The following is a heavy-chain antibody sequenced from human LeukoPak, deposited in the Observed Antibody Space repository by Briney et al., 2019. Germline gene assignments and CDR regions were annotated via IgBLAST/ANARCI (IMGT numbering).Heavy chain of an antibody. CDR2: IYTSGST. Sequence: SQTLSLTCTVSGGSISSGSYYWSWIRQPAGKGLEWIGRIYTSGSTNHNPSLKSRVTISVDTSKNQFSLKLSSVTAADTAVYYCARDKCSSTSCSSYDAFDIWGQGTKVTVSS. V-gene: IGHV4-61*02. CDR1: GGSISSGSYY. CDR3: ARDKCSSTSCSSYDAFDI. D-gene: IGHD2-2*01. J-gene: IGHJ3*02.